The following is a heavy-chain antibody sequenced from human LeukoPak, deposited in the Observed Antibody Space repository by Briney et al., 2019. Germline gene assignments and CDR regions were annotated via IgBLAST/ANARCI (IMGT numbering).Heavy chain of an antibody. D-gene: IGHD6-25*01. CDR2: ISGSGGST. CDR3: AKFGSIAPGWDAFDI. J-gene: IGHJ3*02. V-gene: IGHV3-23*01. Sequence: PGGSLRLSYAASGFTFSSYAMSWVRQAPGKGLEWVSAISGSGGSTYYADSVKGRFTISRDNSKNTLYLQMNSLRAEDTAVYYCAKFGSIAPGWDAFDIWGQGTMVTVSS. CDR1: GFTFSSYA.